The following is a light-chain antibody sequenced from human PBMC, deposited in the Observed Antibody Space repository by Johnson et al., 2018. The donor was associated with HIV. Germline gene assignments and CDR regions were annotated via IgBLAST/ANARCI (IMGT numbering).Light chain of an antibody. CDR2: ENN. J-gene: IGLJ1*01. Sequence: QPVLTQPPSVSAAPGQKVTISCSGSRSNIGRNYVSWYQQLPGTAPKLLIYENNKRPSGIPDRFSASKSGTSATLGITGLPTGDEADYYCGTWDSSLSAYYVFGTGTKVTVL. CDR3: GTWDSSLSAYYV. CDR1: RSNIGRNY. V-gene: IGLV1-51*02.